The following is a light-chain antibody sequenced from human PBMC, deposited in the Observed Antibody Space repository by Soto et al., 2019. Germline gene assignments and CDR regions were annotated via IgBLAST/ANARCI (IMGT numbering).Light chain of an antibody. J-gene: IGLJ1*01. V-gene: IGLV6-57*02. CDR2: GDN. CDR1: SGSVASNF. CDR3: QSYDRSSLYV. Sequence: NFMLTQPHSVSESPGKTVTISCTGSSGSVASNFVHWYQRRPGSAPTIVIYGDNQRPPGVPDRFSGSIDSSSNSASLTISGLKTEDEADYFCQSYDRSSLYVFGTGTKLTVL.